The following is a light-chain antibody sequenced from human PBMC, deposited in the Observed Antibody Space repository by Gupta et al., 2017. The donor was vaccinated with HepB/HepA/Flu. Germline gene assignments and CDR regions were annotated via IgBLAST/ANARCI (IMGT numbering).Light chain of an antibody. CDR3: QQYNSYSRFT. CDR1: QSISSW. Sequence: DIQMTQSPSTLSASVGDRVTITCRASQSISSWLAWYQQKPGKAPKLLIYKASSLESGVPSRFSGSGSGTEFTLTISSRQQDDIATYYCQQYNSYSRFTFGHGTKVDIK. J-gene: IGKJ3*01. V-gene: IGKV1-5*03. CDR2: KAS.